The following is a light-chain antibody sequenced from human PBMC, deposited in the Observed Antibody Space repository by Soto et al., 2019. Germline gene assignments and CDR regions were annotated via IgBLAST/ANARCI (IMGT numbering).Light chain of an antibody. Sequence: DIQLTQSPSFLSASVGDRVTITCRASQGISSYLAWYQQKPGKAPKLLIYAASTLQSGVPSRFRGSGSETELTITISSLQPEDFATYYCQQLNSYLFTFGPGTKVDIK. CDR2: AAS. CDR3: QQLNSYLFT. CDR1: QGISSY. J-gene: IGKJ3*01. V-gene: IGKV1-9*01.